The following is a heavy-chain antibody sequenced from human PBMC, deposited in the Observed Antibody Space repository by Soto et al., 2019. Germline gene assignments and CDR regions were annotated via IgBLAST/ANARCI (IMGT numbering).Heavy chain of an antibody. J-gene: IGHJ5*02. CDR2: IGGNSENT. CDR3: AKGRPEDL. Sequence: LRLSCVASGFTLSTYSMGWVRQAPGKGLEWLSTIGGNSENTYFADSVKGRFTISRDNSKNTLYLQMSSLRAEDTALYYCAKGRPEDLWGQGTLVTVSS. V-gene: IGHV3-23*01. CDR1: GFTLSTYS. D-gene: IGHD6-6*01.